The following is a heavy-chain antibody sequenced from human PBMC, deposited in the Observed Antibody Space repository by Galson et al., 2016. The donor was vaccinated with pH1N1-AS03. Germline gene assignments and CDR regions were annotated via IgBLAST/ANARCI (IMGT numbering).Heavy chain of an antibody. J-gene: IGHJ4*02. D-gene: IGHD1-26*01. Sequence: QSGAEVKKPGESLKISCKGSGYKFTNYWTGWVRQMPGQGLEWMGSIYPGDSDTRYSPSFQGQVTISADKSISTAYLQGSSLKASDTAMYYCTRRVSYTGSYPLDYWGQGTLVTVSS. V-gene: IGHV5-51*01. CDR2: IYPGDSDT. CDR3: TRRVSYTGSYPLDY. CDR1: GYKFTNYW.